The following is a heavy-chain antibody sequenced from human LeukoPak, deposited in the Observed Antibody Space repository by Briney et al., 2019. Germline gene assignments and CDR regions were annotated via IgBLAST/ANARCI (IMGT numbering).Heavy chain of an antibody. J-gene: IGHJ4*02. CDR2: INPNSGGT. D-gene: IGHD5-18*01. CDR3: ARIGVQLWVDTPDY. Sequence: ASVKVSCKASGYTFTGYYMHWVRQAPGQGLEWMGWINPNSGGTNYAQKFQGRVTMTRDTSISTAYMELSRLRPDDTAVYYCARIGVQLWVDTPDYWGQGTLVTVSS. CDR1: GYTFTGYY. V-gene: IGHV1-2*02.